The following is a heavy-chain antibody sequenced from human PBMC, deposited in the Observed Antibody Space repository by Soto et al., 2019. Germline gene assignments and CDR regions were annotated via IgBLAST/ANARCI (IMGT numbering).Heavy chain of an antibody. CDR3: AKGMLWFGELLSGYNWFDP. J-gene: IGHJ5*02. Sequence: GGSLRLSCAASGFTFSSYGMHWVRQAPGKGLEWVAVISYDGSNKYYADSVKGRFTISRDNSKNTLYLQMNSLRAEDTAVYYCAKGMLWFGELLSGYNWFDPWGQGTLVTVSS. V-gene: IGHV3-30*18. CDR1: GFTFSSYG. D-gene: IGHD3-10*01. CDR2: ISYDGSNK.